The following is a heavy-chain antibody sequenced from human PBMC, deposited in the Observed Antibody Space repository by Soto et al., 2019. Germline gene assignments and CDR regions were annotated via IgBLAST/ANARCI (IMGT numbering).Heavy chain of an antibody. CDR2: IIPILGIA. CDR3: ARSGYSYGYSPYYYYMDV. CDR1: GGTFSSYT. J-gene: IGHJ6*03. Sequence: ASVKVSCKASGGTFSSYTISWVRQAPGQGLEWMGRIIPILGIANYAQKFQGRVTITADKSTSTAYMELSSLRSEDTAVYYCARSGYSYGYSPYYYYMDVWGKGTTVTVSS. D-gene: IGHD5-18*01. V-gene: IGHV1-69*02.